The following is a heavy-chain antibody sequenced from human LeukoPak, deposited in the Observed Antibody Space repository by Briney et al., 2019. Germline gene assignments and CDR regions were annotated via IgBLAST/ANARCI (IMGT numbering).Heavy chain of an antibody. J-gene: IGHJ4*02. CDR1: GFTFSSYE. CDR2: ISSSGTTI. Sequence: PGGSLRLSCAASGFTFSSYEMNWVRQAPGKGLEWVSYISSSGTTIYYADSVKGRFTISRDNAKNSLYLQMTSLRAEDTAIYYSARDSRSRYYFVYFGQGTLVTVSS. CDR3: ARDSRSRYYFVY. D-gene: IGHD6-13*01. V-gene: IGHV3-48*03.